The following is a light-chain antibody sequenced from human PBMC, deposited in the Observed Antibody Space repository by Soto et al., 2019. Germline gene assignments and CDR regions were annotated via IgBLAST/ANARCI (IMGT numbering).Light chain of an antibody. CDR2: EDY. CDR1: SSDVGNLNL. V-gene: IGLV2-23*02. CDR3: CAYGSSRTIVL. J-gene: IGLJ2*01. Sequence: QSALTQPASVSGSPGQSIAISCTASSSDVGNLNLVSWYQHHPGEVFKLMIYEDYKRPSGVSNRFSGSNSGNTASLTISGLQAEDEADYHCCAYGSSRTIVLCGGGTKLTVL.